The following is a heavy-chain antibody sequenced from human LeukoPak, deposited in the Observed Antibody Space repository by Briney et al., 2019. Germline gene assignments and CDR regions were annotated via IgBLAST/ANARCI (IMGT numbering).Heavy chain of an antibody. D-gene: IGHD1-26*01. CDR2: IGTAGDT. CDR3: VRQQTPHGNFDY. V-gene: IGHV3-13*01. Sequence: GGSLRLSCATSGFTFSSYAMHWVRQATGKGLEWVSAIGTAGDTFYPGSVKGRFTISRENAKNSLSLQMNSLRAEDTAVYNCVRQQTPHGNFDYWGQGTLVTVSS. CDR1: GFTFSSYA. J-gene: IGHJ4*02.